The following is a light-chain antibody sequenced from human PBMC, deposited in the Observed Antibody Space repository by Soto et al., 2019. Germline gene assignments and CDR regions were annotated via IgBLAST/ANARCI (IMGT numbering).Light chain of an antibody. CDR2: EVN. CDR3: SSYTSSSNLYF. J-gene: IGLJ1*01. V-gene: IGLV2-14*01. Sequence: QSALTQPASVSGSPRQSITISCTGANSDVGGYTYVSWYQQHPGKAPKLMIYEVNNRPSGVSNRFSGSKSGNTASLTISGLQAEDEADYYCSSYTSSSNLYFFGTGTKVTVL. CDR1: NSDVGGYTY.